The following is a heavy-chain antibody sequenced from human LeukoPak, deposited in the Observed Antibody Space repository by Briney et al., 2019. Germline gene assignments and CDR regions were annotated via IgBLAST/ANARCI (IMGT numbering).Heavy chain of an antibody. V-gene: IGHV3-23*01. CDR1: GLTFSTYA. J-gene: IGHJ4*02. Sequence: GGSLRLSCAASGLTFSTYAMSWVRQAPGKGLEWVLVISGSGGSTYYADSVKGRFTISRDNSNNTLYLQMNSLRAEDTAVYYCAKQYSSGWYLGYFDYWGQGTLVTVSS. CDR2: ISGSGGST. D-gene: IGHD6-19*01. CDR3: AKQYSSGWYLGYFDY.